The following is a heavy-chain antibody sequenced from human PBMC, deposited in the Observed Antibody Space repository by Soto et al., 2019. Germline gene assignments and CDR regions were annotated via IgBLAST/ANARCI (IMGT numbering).Heavy chain of an antibody. V-gene: IGHV4-39*01. CDR2: MYYSVST. Sequence: SETLSLTCTVSCGSISSSSYYWGWIRQPPGKGLEWIGSMYYSVSTCYNPSLKSRVTIYADPSKNQFSLKLSSVTAADTAVYYCQRHCYCSSTSRHKQTYYYCYGMEVWGQGTTVTVSS. CDR1: CGSISSSSYY. D-gene: IGHD2-2*01. CDR3: QRHCYCSSTSRHKQTYYYCYGMEV. J-gene: IGHJ6*01.